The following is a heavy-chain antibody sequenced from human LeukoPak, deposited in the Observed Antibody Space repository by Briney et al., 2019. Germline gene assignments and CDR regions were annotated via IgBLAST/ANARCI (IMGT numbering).Heavy chain of an antibody. CDR2: INPSGGST. V-gene: IGHV1-46*01. D-gene: IGHD3-3*01. J-gene: IGHJ5*02. CDR3: ARDADYDFWSGYPRGLDP. CDR1: GYTFTSYY. Sequence: ASVKVSCKASGYTFTSYYMHWVRQAPGQGLEWMGIINPSGGSTSYAQKFQGRVTMTRDMSTSTVYMELSSLRSEDTAVYYCARDADYDFWSGYPRGLDPWGQGTLVTVSS.